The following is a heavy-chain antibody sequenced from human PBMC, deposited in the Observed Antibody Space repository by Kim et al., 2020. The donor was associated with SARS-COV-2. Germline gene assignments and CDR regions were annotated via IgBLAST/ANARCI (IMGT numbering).Heavy chain of an antibody. V-gene: IGHV3-23*01. CDR2: ISGSGGST. CDR3: AKDQLKDCTSTSCSYYYYGMDV. Sequence: GGSLRLSCAASGFTFSSYAMSWVRQAPGKGLEWVSAISGSGGSTYYADSVKGRFTISRDNSKNTLYLQMNSLRAADTAVYYCAKDQLKDCTSTSCSYYYYGMDVWGQGTTVTVSS. J-gene: IGHJ6*02. CDR1: GFTFSSYA. D-gene: IGHD2-2*01.